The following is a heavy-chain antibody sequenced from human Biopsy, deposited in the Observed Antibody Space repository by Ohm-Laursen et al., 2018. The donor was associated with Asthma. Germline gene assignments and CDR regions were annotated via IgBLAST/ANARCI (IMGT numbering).Heavy chain of an antibody. V-gene: IGHV4-59*01. Sequence: SQTLSLTCSVSGGSINNYYWSWIRQPPGKGLDLTGYIYYTGSTNYNPSLKSRVTLSVDTSNNQFSLKLSSVTAADTAFYYCARVWAGGFDSWGQGTLVTVSS. J-gene: IGHJ4*02. CDR1: GGSINNYY. D-gene: IGHD6-19*01. CDR3: ARVWAGGFDS. CDR2: IYYTGST.